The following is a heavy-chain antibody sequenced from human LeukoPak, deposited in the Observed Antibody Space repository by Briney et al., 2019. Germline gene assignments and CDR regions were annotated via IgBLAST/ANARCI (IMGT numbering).Heavy chain of an antibody. CDR2: IYTSGST. CDR3: ARARYSSSSRYYYYYYMDV. J-gene: IGHJ6*03. D-gene: IGHD6-6*01. CDR1: GGSISSYY. Sequence: SETLSLTCTVSGGSISSYYWSWIRQPAGKGLEWIGRIYTSGSTNYNPSLKSRVTMPVDTSKNQFSLKLSSVTAADTAVYYCARARYSSSSRYYYYYYMDVWGKGTTVTVSS. V-gene: IGHV4-4*07.